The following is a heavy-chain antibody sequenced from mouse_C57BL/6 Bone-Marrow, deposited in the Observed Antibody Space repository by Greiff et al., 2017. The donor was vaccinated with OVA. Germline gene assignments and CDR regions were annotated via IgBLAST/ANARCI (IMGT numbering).Heavy chain of an antibody. D-gene: IGHD1-1*01. CDR1: GYTFTSYW. CDR2: IYPSDSET. Sequence: QVQLQQPGAELVRPGSSVKLSCKASGYTFTSYWMHWVKQRPIQGPEWIGNIYPSDSETHYNQKFKDKATLTVDKSSSTAYKQLSSRTSEDSAVDYCAGGVTTVVADYWGQGTTLTVSS. J-gene: IGHJ2*01. V-gene: IGHV1-52*01. CDR3: AGGVTTVVADY.